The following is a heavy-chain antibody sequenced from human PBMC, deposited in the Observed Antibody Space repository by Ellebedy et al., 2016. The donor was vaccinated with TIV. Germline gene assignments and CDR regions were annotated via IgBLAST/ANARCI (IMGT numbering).Heavy chain of an antibody. Sequence: PGGSLRLSCAASGFTFNSYVMSWVRQAPGKGLEWVSTISGSGSTTNYADFVKGRFTISRDNAKKSLYLQMNSLRVEDTAVYYCARPNYYESRYFEYWGQGTLVTVSS. D-gene: IGHD3-22*01. V-gene: IGHV3-23*01. CDR1: GFTFNSYV. CDR2: ISGSGSTT. J-gene: IGHJ4*02. CDR3: ARPNYYESRYFEY.